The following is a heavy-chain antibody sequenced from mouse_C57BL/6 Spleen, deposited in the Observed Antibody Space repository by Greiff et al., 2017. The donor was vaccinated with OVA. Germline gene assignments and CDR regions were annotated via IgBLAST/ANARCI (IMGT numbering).Heavy chain of an antibody. J-gene: IGHJ4*01. Sequence: QVQLQQPGAELVKPGASVKLSCKASGYTFTSYWMPWVKQRPGQGLEWIGEIDPSDSYTNYNQKFKGKATLTVDTSSSTAYMQLSSLTSEDSAVYYCARKGGYLYYYAMDYWGQGTSVTVSS. V-gene: IGHV1-50*01. D-gene: IGHD2-2*01. CDR1: GYTFTSYW. CDR2: IDPSDSYT. CDR3: ARKGGYLYYYAMDY.